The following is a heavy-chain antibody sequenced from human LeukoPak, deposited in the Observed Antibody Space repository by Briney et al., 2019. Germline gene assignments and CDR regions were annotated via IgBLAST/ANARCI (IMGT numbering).Heavy chain of an antibody. CDR2: IWYDGSNK. J-gene: IGHJ4*02. V-gene: IGHV3-33*01. CDR3: ARCEDGDYALTDY. D-gene: IGHD4-17*01. CDR1: GFTFSSYG. Sequence: GGSLRLSCAPSGFTFSSYGMHWVRQAPGKGLEWVAVIWYDGSNKYYADSVKGRFTISRDNSKNTLYLQMNSLRAEDTAVYYCARCEDGDYALTDYWGQGTLVTVSS.